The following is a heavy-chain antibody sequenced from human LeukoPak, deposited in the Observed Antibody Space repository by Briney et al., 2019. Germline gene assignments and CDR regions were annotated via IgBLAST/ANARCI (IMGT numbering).Heavy chain of an antibody. J-gene: IGHJ6*02. CDR2: FDPEDGET. CDR1: GYTLTELS. Sequence: ASVKVSCKVSGYTLTELSMHWVRQAPGKGLEWMGGFDPEDGETIYAQKFQGRVTMTEDTSTDTAYMELSSLRSEDTAVYYCANPLGVNQPQGGHGDYYYYGMDVWGQGTTVTVSS. CDR3: ANPLGVNQPQGGHGDYYYYGMDV. D-gene: IGHD7-27*01. V-gene: IGHV1-24*01.